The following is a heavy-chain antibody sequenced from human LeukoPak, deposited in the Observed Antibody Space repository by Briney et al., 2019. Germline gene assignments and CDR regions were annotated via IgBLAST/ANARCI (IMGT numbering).Heavy chain of an antibody. Sequence: PSETLSLTCTVSGASISSHYWSWIRQPPGKGLEWIGYISYSEGSNYNPSLESRVTISLGTYKNQFSLKLTSVTATDTAVYYCARLSGSYYGSVDYWGQGSLVTVSS. CDR1: GASISSHY. J-gene: IGHJ4*02. V-gene: IGHV4-59*08. CDR3: ARLSGSYYGSVDY. CDR2: ISYSEGS. D-gene: IGHD1-26*01.